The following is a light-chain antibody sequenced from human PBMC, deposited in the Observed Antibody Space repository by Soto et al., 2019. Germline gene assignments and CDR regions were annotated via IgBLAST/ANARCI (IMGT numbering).Light chain of an antibody. CDR1: QDIANF. Sequence: ILMTQSPSSLSAFVGDRVTITCRASQDIANFLAWYQQKPGKVPKLLIYAASTLQSGVPSRFSGSRSGTDFTLTISSLQPEDVATYYCQKCKVAPFTFRGGTKVDIK. CDR2: AAS. J-gene: IGKJ4*01. CDR3: QKCKVAPFT. V-gene: IGKV1-27*01.